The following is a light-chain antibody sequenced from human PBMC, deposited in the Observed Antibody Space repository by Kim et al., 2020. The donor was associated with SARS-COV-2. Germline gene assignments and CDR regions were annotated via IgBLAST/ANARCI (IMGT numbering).Light chain of an antibody. CDR3: QVWDNRAVV. Sequence: SVALGQTATMTCAGTNIGSKNVHWYQQKPGQAPVLVIYMDTNRPSEIPERFSGSTSGNTATLTITRAQAGDEADYYCQVWDNRAVVFGGGTQLTVL. V-gene: IGLV3-9*01. CDR1: NIGSKN. CDR2: MDT. J-gene: IGLJ3*02.